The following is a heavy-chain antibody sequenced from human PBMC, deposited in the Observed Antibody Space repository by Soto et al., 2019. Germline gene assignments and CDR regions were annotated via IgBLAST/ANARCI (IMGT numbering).Heavy chain of an antibody. CDR2: IYYSGST. CDR3: ARVVAAGVVGTHHDAFDV. D-gene: IGHD2-15*01. V-gene: IGHV4-59*01. J-gene: IGHJ3*01. CDR1: GGSISSYY. Sequence: QVQLQESGPGLVKPSETLSLTCTVSGGSISSYYWSWIRQPPGKGLEWIGYIYYSGSTNYNPSLKSRVTISVDTSKNQFSLKFNSVTAADTAVYYCARVVAAGVVGTHHDAFDVWGQGTMVTVSS.